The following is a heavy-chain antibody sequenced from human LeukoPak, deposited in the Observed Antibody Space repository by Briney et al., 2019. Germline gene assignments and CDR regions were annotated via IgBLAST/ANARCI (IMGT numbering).Heavy chain of an antibody. Sequence: PSETLSLTCTVSGGSLSSGNYYWGWIRQPPGKGLEWIAYIYHMGTTNSNSPLKSRVTISVDTSKNQFSLKLSSVTAADTTVYYCARGGMYRYSYGSPFDYWGQGTLVTVSS. CDR3: ARGGMYRYSYGSPFDY. CDR2: IYHMGTT. V-gene: IGHV4-61*01. J-gene: IGHJ4*02. CDR1: GGSLSSGNYY. D-gene: IGHD5-18*01.